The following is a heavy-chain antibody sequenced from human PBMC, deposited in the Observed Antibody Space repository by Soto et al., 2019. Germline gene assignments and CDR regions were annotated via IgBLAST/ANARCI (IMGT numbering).Heavy chain of an antibody. Sequence: QVQLVESGGGVVQPGRSLRLSCAASGFTFSSYAMHWVRQAPGKGLEWVAVISYDGSNKYYADSVKGRFTISRDNSKNKLYLQMNSVRAEDTAVYYCARGPRIEAAGTDYWGQGTLVTVSS. CDR2: ISYDGSNK. D-gene: IGHD6-13*01. V-gene: IGHV3-30-3*01. CDR1: GFTFSSYA. CDR3: ARGPRIEAAGTDY. J-gene: IGHJ4*02.